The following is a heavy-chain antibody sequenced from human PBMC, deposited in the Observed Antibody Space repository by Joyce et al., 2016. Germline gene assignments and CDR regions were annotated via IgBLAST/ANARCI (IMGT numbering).Heavy chain of an antibody. CDR1: GFTCTNYW. Sequence: EVQLVESGGGLLQPGGSLRLSCAASGFTCTNYWMYWVRRAPGKGLVWFARVDSDGSGTSYADSVKGRFTSSRDNAKNMVYLQMNSLRIEDTAVYYCGSVFEYWGRGALVTVSS. J-gene: IGHJ4*02. V-gene: IGHV3-74*01. CDR2: VDSDGSGT. CDR3: GSVFEY.